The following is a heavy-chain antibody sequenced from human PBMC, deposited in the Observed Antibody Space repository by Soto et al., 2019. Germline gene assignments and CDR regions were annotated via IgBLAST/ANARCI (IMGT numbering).Heavy chain of an antibody. D-gene: IGHD3-10*01. CDR1: GYTFTSYG. CDR2: INAGNGNT. Sequence: ASVKVSCKASGYTFTSYGMHWVRQAPGQRLEWMGWINAGNGNTKYSQKFQGRVTITRDTSASTAYMELSSLRSEDTAVYYCARADLWFGEDYYYGMDVWGQGTTVTVSS. CDR3: ARADLWFGEDYYYGMDV. J-gene: IGHJ6*02. V-gene: IGHV1-3*01.